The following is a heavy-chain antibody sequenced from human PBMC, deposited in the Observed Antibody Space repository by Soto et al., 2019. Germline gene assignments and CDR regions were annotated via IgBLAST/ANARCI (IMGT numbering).Heavy chain of an antibody. D-gene: IGHD2-15*01. J-gene: IGHJ4*02. CDR2: IYSGGST. CDR1: GFTVSSNY. Sequence: EVQLVESGGGLVQPGGSLRLSCAASGFTVSSNYMSWVRQAPGKGLEWVSLIYSGGSTYYADSVKGRFTTSRDNSKNTLYLQMNSLRAEDTAVYYCARETNSYYCSGGSCQIDYWGQGTLVTVSS. V-gene: IGHV3-66*01. CDR3: ARETNSYYCSGGSCQIDY.